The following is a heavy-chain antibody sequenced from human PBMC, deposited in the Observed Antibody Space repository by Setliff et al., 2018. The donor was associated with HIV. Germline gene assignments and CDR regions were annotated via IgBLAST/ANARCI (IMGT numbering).Heavy chain of an antibody. CDR3: AREALHAGGWRGAFDI. V-gene: IGHV1-46*01. CDR2: INPSGGGT. D-gene: IGHD6-19*01. Sequence: ASVKVSCKGSGYTFTNYAINWVRQAPGQGLEWMGIINPSGGGTTYAQTFQDRVTMSRDTSTSTVYMELGSLRSEDTAVYYCAREALHAGGWRGAFDIWGQGTKVTVSS. J-gene: IGHJ3*02. CDR1: GYTFTNYA.